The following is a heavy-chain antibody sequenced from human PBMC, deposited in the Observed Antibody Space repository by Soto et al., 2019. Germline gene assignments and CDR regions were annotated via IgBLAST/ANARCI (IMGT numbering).Heavy chain of an antibody. Sequence: SETLSLTCTVSGGSISSGGYYWSWIRQHPGKGLEWIGYIYYSGSTYYNPSLKSRVTISVDTSKNQFSLKLSSVTAADTAVYYCARGPGTMSKIDYWGQGTLVTVSS. CDR2: IYYSGST. J-gene: IGHJ4*02. CDR3: ARGPGTMSKIDY. V-gene: IGHV4-31*03. CDR1: GGSISSGGYY. D-gene: IGHD3-10*02.